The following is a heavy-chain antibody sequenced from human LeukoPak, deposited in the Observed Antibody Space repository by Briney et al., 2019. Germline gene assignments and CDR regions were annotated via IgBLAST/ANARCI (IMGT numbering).Heavy chain of an antibody. D-gene: IGHD5-24*01. Sequence: PGGSLRLSCAASGFTFSTYGMHWVRQAPGKGREGVAVIAYDGSSKYYGDSVKGRFTISRDNPKNTLYLQMNSLRAEDTAVYYCANQFVDIWGQGTLVTVSS. CDR1: GFTFSTYG. CDR2: IAYDGSSK. CDR3: ANQFVDI. V-gene: IGHV3-30*18. J-gene: IGHJ5*02.